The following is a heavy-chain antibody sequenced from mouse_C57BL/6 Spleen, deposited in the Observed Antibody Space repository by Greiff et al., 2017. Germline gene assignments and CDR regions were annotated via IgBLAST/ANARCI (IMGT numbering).Heavy chain of an antibody. V-gene: IGHV1-85*01. CDR3: ARSPSYYGSSDWYFDV. D-gene: IGHD1-1*01. CDR2: IYPRDGST. J-gene: IGHJ1*03. CDR1: GYTFTSYD. Sequence: VQLQQSGPELVKPGASVKLSCKASGYTFTSYDINWVKQRPGQGLEWIGWIYPRDGSTKYNEKFKGKATLTVYTSSSTAYMELHSLTSEDSAVYFCARSPSYYGSSDWYFDVWGTGTTVTVSS.